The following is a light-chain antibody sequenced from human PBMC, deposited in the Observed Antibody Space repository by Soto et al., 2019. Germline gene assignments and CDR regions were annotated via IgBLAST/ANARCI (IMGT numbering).Light chain of an antibody. CDR1: QSISSW. CDR3: QESYNTPQT. V-gene: IGKV1-5*01. Sequence: DIQMTQSPSTLSASVGDRVTITCRASQSISSWLAWYQQKPGKAPKLLIYDASSLESGVPSRFSGSGSGTEFTLTISSLQPEDFATYYCQESYNTPQTFGQGTKVDIK. J-gene: IGKJ1*01. CDR2: DAS.